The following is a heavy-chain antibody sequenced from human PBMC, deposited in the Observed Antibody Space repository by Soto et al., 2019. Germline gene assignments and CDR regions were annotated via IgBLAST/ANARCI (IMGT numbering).Heavy chain of an antibody. V-gene: IGHV4-34*01. CDR3: ASLNSSSRRAPLDY. CDR2: INHSGST. Sequence: PSETLSLTCAVYGGSFSGYYWSWIRQPPGKGLEWIGEINHSGSTNYNPSLKSRVTISVDTSKNQFSLKLSSVTAADTAVYYCASLNSSSRRAPLDYWGQGTLVTVSS. D-gene: IGHD6-13*01. J-gene: IGHJ4*02. CDR1: GGSFSGYY.